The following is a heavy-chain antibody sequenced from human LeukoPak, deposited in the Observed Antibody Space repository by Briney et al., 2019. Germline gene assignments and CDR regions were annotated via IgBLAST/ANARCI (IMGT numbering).Heavy chain of an antibody. V-gene: IGHV3-23*01. CDR2: ISGSGGST. CDR1: GFTFSSYA. D-gene: IGHD3-10*01. J-gene: IGHJ4*02. CDR3: AKPRGSHFDY. Sequence: GGSLRLSCAASGFTFSSYAMSWVRQAPGKGVEWVSAISGSGGSTYYADSVKGRFTISRDNSKNTLYLRMNSLRAEDTAVYYCAKPRGSHFDYWGQGTLVTVSS.